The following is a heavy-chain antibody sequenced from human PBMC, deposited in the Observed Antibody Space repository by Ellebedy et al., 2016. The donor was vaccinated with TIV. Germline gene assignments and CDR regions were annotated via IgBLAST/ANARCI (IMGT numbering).Heavy chain of an antibody. CDR2: IYYSGST. CDR3: ARAVVVAATFSNWFDP. J-gene: IGHJ5*02. D-gene: IGHD2-15*01. CDR1: GGSISSYY. V-gene: IGHV4-59*01. Sequence: SETLSLXXTVSGGSISSYYWSWIRQPPGKGLEWIGYIYYSGSTNYNPSLKSRVTISVDTSKNQFSLKLSSVTAADTAVYYCARAVVVAATFSNWFDPWGQGTLVTVSS.